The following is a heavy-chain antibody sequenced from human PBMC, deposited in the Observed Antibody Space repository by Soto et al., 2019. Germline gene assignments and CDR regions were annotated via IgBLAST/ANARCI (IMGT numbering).Heavy chain of an antibody. D-gene: IGHD6-13*01. V-gene: IGHV5-10-1*01. CDR1: GYSFTSYW. Sequence: PGESLKISCKGSGYSFTSYWISWVRQMPGKGLEWMGRIDPSDSYTNYSPSFQGHVTISADKSISTAYLQWSSLKASDTAMYYCARLNAAHSSSWQNVISQWVVPHYGMDVWGQGTTVTVSS. CDR3: ARLNAAHSSSWQNVISQWVVPHYGMDV. CDR2: IDPSDSYT. J-gene: IGHJ6*02.